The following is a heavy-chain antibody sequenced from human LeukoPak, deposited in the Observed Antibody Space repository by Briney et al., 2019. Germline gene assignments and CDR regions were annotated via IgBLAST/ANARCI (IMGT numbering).Heavy chain of an antibody. V-gene: IGHV4-59*01. D-gene: IGHD6-13*01. J-gene: IGHJ6*02. CDR2: IYYSGST. Sequence: SETLSLTCTVSGGSISSYYWSWIRQPPGKGLEWIGYIYYSGSTNYNPSLKSRVTISVDMSKNQFSLKLSSVTAADTAVYYCARVRAAAGTPPYYYGMDVWGQGTTVTVSS. CDR1: GGSISSYY. CDR3: ARVRAAAGTPPYYYGMDV.